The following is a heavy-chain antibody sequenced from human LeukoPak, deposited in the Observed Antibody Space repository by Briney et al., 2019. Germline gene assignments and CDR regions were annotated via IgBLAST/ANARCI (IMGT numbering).Heavy chain of an antibody. CDR2: TYYSEST. Sequence: SETLSLTCTVSGGSISSYYWSWIRPPAGKGLEWVGYTYYSESTNYNPSLKSRVTISVDTYKNQFSLKLSSVTAADTAVYYCARDRSGLMWFDPWGQGTLVTVSS. J-gene: IGHJ5*02. CDR1: GGSISSYY. CDR3: ARDRSGLMWFDP. V-gene: IGHV4-59*01. D-gene: IGHD6-19*01.